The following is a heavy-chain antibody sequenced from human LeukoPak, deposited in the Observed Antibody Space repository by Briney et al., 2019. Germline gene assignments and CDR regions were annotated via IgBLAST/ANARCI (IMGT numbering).Heavy chain of an antibody. V-gene: IGHV4-59*01. CDR2: IYYSGST. CDR3: AREGYYDFWSGYYSGYYYGMDV. Sequence: SETLSLTCTVFGGSISSYYWSWIRQPPGKGLEWIGYIYYSGSTNYNPSLKSRVTISVDTSKNQFSLKLSSVTAADTAVYYCAREGYYDFWSGYYSGYYYGMDVWGQGTTVTVSS. J-gene: IGHJ6*02. CDR1: GGSISSYY. D-gene: IGHD3-3*01.